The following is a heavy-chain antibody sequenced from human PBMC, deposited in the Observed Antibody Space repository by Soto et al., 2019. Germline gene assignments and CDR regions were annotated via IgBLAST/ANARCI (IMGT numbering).Heavy chain of an antibody. CDR3: ARSDGRY. Sequence: PSETLSLTCTVSGDSVSSGTYYWSWIRQPPGKGLEWIGYIYYSGSTNYNPSLKSRVTISVDTSKNQFSLKLSSVTAADTAVYYCARSDGRYWGQGTLVTVSS. CDR1: GDSVSSGTYY. V-gene: IGHV4-61*01. CDR2: IYYSGST. J-gene: IGHJ4*02.